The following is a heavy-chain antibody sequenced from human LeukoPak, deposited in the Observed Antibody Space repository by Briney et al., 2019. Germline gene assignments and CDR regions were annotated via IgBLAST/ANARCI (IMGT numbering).Heavy chain of an antibody. CDR2: ITYEASNK. J-gene: IGHJ4*02. CDR3: ARDGTPRYCSSTSCYRALDY. Sequence: PRRSLRLSCATSGSTFSTYAMQWVSPAPGKGLEWGAAITYEASNKYYADSVKGRFTISRDNSKNTLYLQMNSLRAEDTAVYYCARDGTPRYCSSTSCYRALDYWGQGTLVTVSS. D-gene: IGHD2-2*01. CDR1: GSTFSTYA. V-gene: IGHV3-30-3*01.